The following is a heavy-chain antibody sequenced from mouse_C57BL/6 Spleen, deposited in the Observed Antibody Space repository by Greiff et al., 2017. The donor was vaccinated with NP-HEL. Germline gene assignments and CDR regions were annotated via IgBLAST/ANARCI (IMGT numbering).Heavy chain of an antibody. D-gene: IGHD2-1*01. J-gene: IGHJ4*01. CDR3: TTVYGNYVRYAMDY. CDR2: IDPETGGT. Sequence: VQLQQSGAELVRPGASVTLSCKASGYTFTDYEMHWVKQTPVHGLEWIGAIDPETGGTAYNQKFKGKAILTADNSSSPAYMELRSLTSEDSAVYYCTTVYGNYVRYAMDYWGQGTSVTVSS. V-gene: IGHV1-15*01. CDR1: GYTFTDYE.